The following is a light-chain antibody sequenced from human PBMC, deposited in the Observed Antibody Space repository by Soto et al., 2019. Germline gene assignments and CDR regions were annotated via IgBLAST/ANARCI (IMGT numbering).Light chain of an antibody. V-gene: IGLV2-23*02. Sequence: QSALTQPASVSGSPGQSITISCTGTSSDVGSYNLVSWYQQHPGKAPKLMIYDVSKRPSGVSNRFSGSKSGNTASLTISGLQAEDEAYYYCCSYAGSSTYVFGTGTKVTVL. CDR1: SSDVGSYNL. CDR2: DVS. CDR3: CSYAGSSTYV. J-gene: IGLJ1*01.